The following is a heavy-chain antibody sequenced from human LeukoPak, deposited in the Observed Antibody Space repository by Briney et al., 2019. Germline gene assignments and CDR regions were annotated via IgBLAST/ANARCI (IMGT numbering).Heavy chain of an antibody. CDR2: LYSGGST. J-gene: IGHJ6*02. CDR1: GFTVSSNY. Sequence: GGSLRLSCAASGFTVSSNYMSWVRQAPGKGLEWVSILYSGGSTYYADSVEGRFTISRDNSKNTLYLQMNSLRAEDTAVYYCARDRYDYGMDVWGQGTTVTVSS. D-gene: IGHD3-16*01. V-gene: IGHV3-53*01. CDR3: ARDRYDYGMDV.